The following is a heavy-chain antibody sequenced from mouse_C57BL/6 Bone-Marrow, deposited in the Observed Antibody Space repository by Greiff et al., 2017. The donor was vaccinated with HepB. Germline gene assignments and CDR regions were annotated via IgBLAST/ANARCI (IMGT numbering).Heavy chain of an antibody. D-gene: IGHD1-1*01. CDR2: IDPSDSYT. CDR1: GYTFTSYW. J-gene: IGHJ3*01. Sequence: QVQLQQPGAELVKPGASVKLSCKASGYTFTSYWMQRVKQRPGQGLEWIGEIDPSDSYTNYNQKFKGKATLTVDTSSSTAYMQLSSLTSEDSAVYYCARRGIYYYGSSYVFAYWGQGTLVTVSA. V-gene: IGHV1-50*01. CDR3: ARRGIYYYGSSYVFAY.